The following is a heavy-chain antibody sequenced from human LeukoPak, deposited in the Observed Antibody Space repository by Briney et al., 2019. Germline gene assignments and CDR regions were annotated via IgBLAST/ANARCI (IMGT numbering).Heavy chain of an antibody. J-gene: IGHJ1*01. Sequence: SETLSLTCSVSGVSISSGSNYWGWIRQPPGKTLEWIGSIYSSGGTYYNPSLKSRAIILIDTAKNHVSLNLSSVTAADTAVYYCARYLDYGGNSRVFQHWGQGTLVTVSS. CDR1: GVSISSGSNY. V-gene: IGHV4-39*07. CDR2: IYSSGGT. CDR3: ARYLDYGGNSRVFQH. D-gene: IGHD4-23*01.